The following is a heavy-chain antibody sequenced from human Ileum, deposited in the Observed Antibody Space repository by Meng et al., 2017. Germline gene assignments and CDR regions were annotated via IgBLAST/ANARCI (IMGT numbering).Heavy chain of an antibody. Sequence: VQLQELGPGLVKSSQTLFRTCTVSGGSISSGDYSWSWIRQPPGKGLEWIGYIFDTGPPSYSPPLRSRLSISMDTSKNQFSLRLTSVSAADTAVYYCAASLDGNRFDPWGQGTLVTVSS. V-gene: IGHV4-30-4*01. CDR3: AASLDGNRFDP. J-gene: IGHJ5*02. CDR1: GGSISSGDYS. D-gene: IGHD1-26*01. CDR2: IFDTGPP.